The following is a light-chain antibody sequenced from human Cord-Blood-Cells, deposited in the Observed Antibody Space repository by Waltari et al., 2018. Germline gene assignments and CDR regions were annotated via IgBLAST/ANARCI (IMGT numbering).Light chain of an antibody. J-gene: IGKJ3*01. CDR2: AAS. CDR3: QQYYSYPQT. V-gene: IGKV1-8*01. CDR1: QGISSY. Sequence: AIRMTQSPSSFSASPGDRVTITCRASQGISSYLAWYQQKPGKAPKLLIYAASTLQSGVPSRFSGSGSGTDFTLTISCLQSEDFATYYCQQYYSYPQTFGPGTKVDIK.